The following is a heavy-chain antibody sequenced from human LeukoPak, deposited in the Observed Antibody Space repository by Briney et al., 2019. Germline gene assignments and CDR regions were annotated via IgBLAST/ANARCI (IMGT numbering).Heavy chain of an antibody. CDR3: AKDHRSSWYPYYYYMDV. CDR2: IWYDGSNK. V-gene: IGHV3-33*06. J-gene: IGHJ6*03. CDR1: GFTFSSYG. D-gene: IGHD6-13*01. Sequence: GGSLRLSCAASGFTFSSYGMHWVRQAPGKGLEWVAVIWYDGSNKYYADPVKGRFTISRDNSKNTLYLQMNSLRAEDTAVYYCAKDHRSSWYPYYYYMDVWGKGTTVTVSS.